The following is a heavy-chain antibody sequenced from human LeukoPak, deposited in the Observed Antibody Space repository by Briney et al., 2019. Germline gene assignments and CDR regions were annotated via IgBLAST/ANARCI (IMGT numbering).Heavy chain of an antibody. Sequence: SETLSLTCTVSGGSISSYYWSWIRQPAGKGLEWIGRIYTSGCTNYNPSLKSRVTMSVDTSKNQFSLKLSSVTAADTAVYYCAREMQYQLLPDYWGQGTLVTVSS. D-gene: IGHD2-2*01. V-gene: IGHV4-4*07. CDR2: IYTSGCT. J-gene: IGHJ4*02. CDR1: GGSISSYY. CDR3: AREMQYQLLPDY.